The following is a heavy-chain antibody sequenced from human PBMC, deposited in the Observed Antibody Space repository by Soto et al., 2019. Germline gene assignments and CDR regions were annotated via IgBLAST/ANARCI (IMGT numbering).Heavy chain of an antibody. CDR3: AKDWDIVVVTAIRYGMDV. CDR1: GFTFSSYG. CDR2: ISYDGSNK. D-gene: IGHD2-21*02. J-gene: IGHJ6*02. Sequence: QVQLVESGGGVVQPGRSLRLSCAASGFTFSSYGMHWVRQAPGKGLEWVAVISYDGSNKYYADSVKGRFTISRDNSKNTRYLQMNSLRAEDTAVYYGAKDWDIVVVTAIRYGMDVWGQGTTVTVSS. V-gene: IGHV3-30*18.